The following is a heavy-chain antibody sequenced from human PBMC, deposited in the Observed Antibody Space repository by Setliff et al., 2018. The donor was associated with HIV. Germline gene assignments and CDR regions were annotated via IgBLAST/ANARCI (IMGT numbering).Heavy chain of an antibody. V-gene: IGHV4-34*01. J-gene: IGHJ3*02. CDR2: INHSRST. CDR1: GGSLSAYS. D-gene: IGHD2-2*01. CDR3: ARAFCSSASCYGGGDAFDI. Sequence: SETLSLTCAVYGGSLSAYSWTWIRQPPEKGLEWIGEINHSRSTKYNPSLKSRVTISLDTSKNQFSLKLSSVTAADTAVYYCARAFCSSASCYGGGDAFDIWGQGTMVTVSS.